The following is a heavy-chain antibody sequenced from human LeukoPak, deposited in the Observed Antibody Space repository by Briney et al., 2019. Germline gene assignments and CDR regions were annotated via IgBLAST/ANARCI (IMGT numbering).Heavy chain of an antibody. CDR2: ISYDGSNK. CDR3: ARAPITVAVHFDY. D-gene: IGHD6-19*01. CDR1: GFTFSSYA. Sequence: GGSLRLSCAASGFTFSSYAMHWVRQAPGKGLEWVAVISYDGSNKYYADSVKGRFTISRDNSKNTLYLQMNSLRAEDTAVYYCARAPITVAVHFDYWGQGTLVTVSS. V-gene: IGHV3-30*04. J-gene: IGHJ4*02.